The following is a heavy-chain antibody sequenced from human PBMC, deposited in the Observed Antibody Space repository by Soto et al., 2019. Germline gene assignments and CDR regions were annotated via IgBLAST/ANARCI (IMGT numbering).Heavy chain of an antibody. CDR1: GFTFSSYA. Sequence: QPGGSLRLSCAASGFTFSSYAMSWVRQAPGKGLEWVSAISGSGGSTYYADSVKGRFTISRDNSKNTLYLQMNSLRAEDTAVYYCAKSVGLFHLYSYGLHFDYWGQGTLVTVSS. J-gene: IGHJ4*02. V-gene: IGHV3-23*01. CDR2: ISGSGGST. CDR3: AKSVGLFHLYSYGLHFDY. D-gene: IGHD5-18*01.